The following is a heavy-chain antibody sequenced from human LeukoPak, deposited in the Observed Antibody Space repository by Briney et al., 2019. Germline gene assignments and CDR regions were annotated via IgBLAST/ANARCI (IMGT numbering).Heavy chain of an antibody. J-gene: IGHJ4*02. CDR1: GYTFTSYY. V-gene: IGHV1-46*01. CDR3: AREDTAMDQFGGY. Sequence: ASVMVSCKASGYTFTSYYMHWVRQAPGQGLEWMGIINPSGGSTSYAQKFQGRVTMTRDMSTSTVYMELSSLRSEDTAVYYCAREDTAMDQFGGYWGQGTLVTVSS. CDR2: INPSGGST. D-gene: IGHD5-18*01.